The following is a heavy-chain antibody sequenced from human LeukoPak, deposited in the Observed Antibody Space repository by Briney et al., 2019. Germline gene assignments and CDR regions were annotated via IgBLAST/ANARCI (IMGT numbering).Heavy chain of an antibody. Sequence: PSETLSLTCTVSGVSISSSSYYWGWIRQPPGKGLEWIGSIYYSGSTYYNPSLKSRVTISVDTSKNQFSLKLSSVTAADTAVYYCARVSYHYDFWSGYYVLDYWGQGTLVTVSP. CDR3: ARVSYHYDFWSGYYVLDY. D-gene: IGHD3-3*01. CDR2: IYYSGST. V-gene: IGHV4-39*01. J-gene: IGHJ4*02. CDR1: GVSISSSSYY.